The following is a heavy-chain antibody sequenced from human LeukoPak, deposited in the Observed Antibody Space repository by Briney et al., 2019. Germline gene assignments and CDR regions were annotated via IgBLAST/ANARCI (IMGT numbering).Heavy chain of an antibody. Sequence: GGSLRLSCVASGFTFSSYWMHWVRQAPGKGLVWVSRINSDGSSTSYADSVKGRFTISRDNSKNSLYLQMNSLRTEDTALYYCAKDMGGDYGDYAFDYWGQGTLVTVSS. CDR3: AKDMGGDYGDYAFDY. D-gene: IGHD4-17*01. CDR1: GFTFSSYW. J-gene: IGHJ4*02. CDR2: INSDGSST. V-gene: IGHV3-74*01.